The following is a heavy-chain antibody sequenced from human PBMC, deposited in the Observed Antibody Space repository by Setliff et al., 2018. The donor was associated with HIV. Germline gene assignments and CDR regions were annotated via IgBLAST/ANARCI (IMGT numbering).Heavy chain of an antibody. CDR1: GFTFSSYE. D-gene: IGHD2-21*01. CDR3: ARGAGGNSLSAFDI. Sequence: GESLKISCAASGFTFSSYEMNWVRQAPGKGLEWVSYISSVSTIYYADSVKGRFTISRDNAKNSLYLQMNSLRAEDTAVYYCARGAGGNSLSAFDIRGQGTMVTVSS. CDR2: ISSVSTI. J-gene: IGHJ3*02. V-gene: IGHV3-48*03.